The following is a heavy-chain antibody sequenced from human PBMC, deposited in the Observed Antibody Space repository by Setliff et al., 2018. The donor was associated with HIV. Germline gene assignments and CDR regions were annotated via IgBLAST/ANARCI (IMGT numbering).Heavy chain of an antibody. CDR2: INQDESEK. V-gene: IGHV3-7*01. Sequence: GESLKISCAVSGFIFRNYWMTWVRQAPGRGLEWVASINQDESEKYYVDSVKGRFTISRDNAQNSLYLQMNSLGAEDTAEYYCAGRHRSGSYFDPWGQGTLVTVSS. J-gene: IGHJ5*02. CDR3: AGRHRSGSYFDP. CDR1: GFIFRNYW. D-gene: IGHD3-10*01.